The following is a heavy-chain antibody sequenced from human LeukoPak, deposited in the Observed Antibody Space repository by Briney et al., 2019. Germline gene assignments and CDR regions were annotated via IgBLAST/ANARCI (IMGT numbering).Heavy chain of an antibody. CDR3: ARDLAPGSRAYYFDY. J-gene: IGHJ4*02. CDR2: INPNSGGT. V-gene: IGHV1-2*02. CDR1: GYTFTGYY. D-gene: IGHD1-26*01. Sequence: ASVKVSCKASGYTFTGYYMHWVRQAPGQGLEWMGWINPNSGGTNYAQKFQSRVIMTRDTSISTAYMELSRLRSDDTAVYYCARDLAPGSRAYYFDYWGQGTLVTVSS.